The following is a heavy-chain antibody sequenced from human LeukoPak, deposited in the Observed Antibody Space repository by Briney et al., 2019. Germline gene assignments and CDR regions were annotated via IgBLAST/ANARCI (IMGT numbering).Heavy chain of an antibody. CDR3: ARGGSSGWYPIYYYYGMDV. D-gene: IGHD6-19*01. J-gene: IGHJ6*02. CDR1: GGSFSGYY. V-gene: IGHV4-34*01. Sequence: SETLSLTCAVYGGSFSGYYWSWIRQPPGKGLEWIGETNHSGSTNYNPSLKSRVTISVDTSKNQFSLKLSSVTAADTAVYYCARGGSSGWYPIYYYYGMDVWGQGTTVTVSS. CDR2: TNHSGST.